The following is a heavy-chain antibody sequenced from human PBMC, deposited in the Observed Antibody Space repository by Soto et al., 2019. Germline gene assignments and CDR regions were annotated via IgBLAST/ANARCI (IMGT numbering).Heavy chain of an antibody. CDR1: GGSITTSNW. J-gene: IGHJ4*02. CDR3: AAAGLVTPYYFDR. CDR2: VYHSGST. Sequence: SETLSLTCTVSGGSITTSNWWSLVRQSPGKGLEWIGEVYHSGSTNVNSSLKSRVTISVQTSKNQFSLTLRSVTAADTAVYYCAAAGLVTPYYFDRWGQGTLVTVSS. V-gene: IGHV4-4*02. D-gene: IGHD2-21*02.